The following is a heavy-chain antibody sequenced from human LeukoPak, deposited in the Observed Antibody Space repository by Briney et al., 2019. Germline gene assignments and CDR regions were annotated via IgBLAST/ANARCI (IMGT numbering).Heavy chain of an antibody. CDR2: INPSGGST. CDR1: GYTFTIYY. V-gene: IGHV1-46*01. CDR3: ARDSSGYCFDY. D-gene: IGHD3-22*01. J-gene: IGHJ4*02. Sequence: ASVKVSCKASGYTFTIYYMHWVRQAPGQGLEWMGIINPSGGSTSYAQKFQGRVTMTRDTSTSTVYMELSSLRSEDTAVYYCARDSSGYCFDYWGQGTLVTVSS.